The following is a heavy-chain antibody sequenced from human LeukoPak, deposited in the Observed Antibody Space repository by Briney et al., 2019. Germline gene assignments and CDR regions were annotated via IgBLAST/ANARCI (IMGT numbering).Heavy chain of an antibody. V-gene: IGHV1-46*01. CDR1: VYTFTSYY. J-gene: IGHJ4*02. D-gene: IGHD6-13*01. Sequence: ASVTVSCKASVYTFTSYYMHWVRQAPGQGLEWMGIINPSGGSTSYAQEFQGRVTITRDTSASTAYMELSSLRSEDMAVYYCARERIYSSSCGYWGQGTLVTVSS. CDR2: INPSGGST. CDR3: ARERIYSSSCGY.